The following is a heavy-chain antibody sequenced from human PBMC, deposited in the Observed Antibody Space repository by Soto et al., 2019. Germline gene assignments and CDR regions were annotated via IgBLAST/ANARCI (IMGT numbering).Heavy chain of an antibody. Sequence: GGSLRLSCAAYGFSFSSYSMNWVRQAPGKGLEWVSSISSSSSYIYYADSVKGRFTISRDNAKNSLYLQMNALRTEDTAVYYCARDFASGSSAWHGSFDFWGQGTPVTVSS. CDR2: ISSSSSYI. D-gene: IGHD6-25*01. V-gene: IGHV3-21*04. CDR1: GFSFSSYS. J-gene: IGHJ4*02. CDR3: ARDFASGSSAWHGSFDF.